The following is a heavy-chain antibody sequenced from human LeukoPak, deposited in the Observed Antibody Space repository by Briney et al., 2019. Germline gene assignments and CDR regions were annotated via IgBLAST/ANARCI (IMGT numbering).Heavy chain of an antibody. CDR1: GFTFSSYA. CDR3: AKNLVPPLGIAAAGHYSFDC. Sequence: HSGGSLRLSCAASGFTFSSYAMSWVRQAPGKGLEWGSAISGSGGSTYSAASVKGRFTISRDNSKNTLYLQMNSLRAEDTAVYYCAKNLVPPLGIAAAGHYSFDCWGQGTLVTVSS. V-gene: IGHV3-23*01. D-gene: IGHD6-13*01. J-gene: IGHJ4*02. CDR2: ISGSGGST.